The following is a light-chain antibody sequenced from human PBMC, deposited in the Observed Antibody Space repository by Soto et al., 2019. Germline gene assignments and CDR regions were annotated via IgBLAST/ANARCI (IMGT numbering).Light chain of an antibody. J-gene: IGLJ3*02. CDR3: QLWNSSSDQGV. Sequence: SYELTQPPSVSVAPEKTATITCGGDNIGINAVHWYQQKPGQAPLLVVYYENDRPSGIPERFSGSTSGNTATLTISRVEAGDEADYYCQLWNSSSDQGVFGGGTKLTVL. CDR1: NIGINA. V-gene: IGLV3-21*04. CDR2: YEN.